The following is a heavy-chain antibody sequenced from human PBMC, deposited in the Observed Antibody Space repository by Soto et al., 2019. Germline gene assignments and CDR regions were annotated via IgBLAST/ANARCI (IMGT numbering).Heavy chain of an antibody. Sequence: PGGSLRLSCAASGFTFSSYSMNWVRQAPGKGLEWVSYISSSSSTIYYADSVKGRFTISRDNAKNSLYLQMNSMRAEDTAVYYCAKDPGGSYYEGWGQGTLVTVSS. CDR2: ISSSSSTI. CDR1: GFTFSSYS. V-gene: IGHV3-48*01. CDR3: AKDPGGSYYEG. J-gene: IGHJ4*02. D-gene: IGHD1-26*01.